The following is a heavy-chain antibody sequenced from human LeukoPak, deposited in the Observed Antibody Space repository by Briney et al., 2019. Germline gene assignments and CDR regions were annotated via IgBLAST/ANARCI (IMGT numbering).Heavy chain of an antibody. CDR2: IIPIFGTA. V-gene: IGHV1-69*13. D-gene: IGHD5-12*01. CDR1: GGTFSSYA. Sequence: SVKVSCKASGGTFSSYAISWVRQAPGQGLEWMGGIIPIFGTANYAQKFQGRVTITADESTSTAYMELSSLRSEDTAVYYCARNYIVATITHLYFDYWGRGTLVTVSS. CDR3: ARNYIVATITHLYFDY. J-gene: IGHJ4*02.